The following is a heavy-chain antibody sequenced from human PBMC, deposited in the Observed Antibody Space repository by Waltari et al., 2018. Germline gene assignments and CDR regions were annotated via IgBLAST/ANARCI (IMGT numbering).Heavy chain of an antibody. Sequence: QLQESGPGLVRPSETLSLTCTVSGDSFTTSSYYWGWTPQPPGKGLEWIASISYTGSSYSNLSLRGRVTVSVETSKNQVALKLDSVTAADTAVYYCATHIRERLWSGHYPTYFSVWGQGRLVTVSS. V-gene: IGHV4-39*01. CDR3: ATHIRERLWSGHYPTYFSV. J-gene: IGHJ4*02. CDR2: ISYTGSS. CDR1: GDSFTTSSYY. D-gene: IGHD3-3*01.